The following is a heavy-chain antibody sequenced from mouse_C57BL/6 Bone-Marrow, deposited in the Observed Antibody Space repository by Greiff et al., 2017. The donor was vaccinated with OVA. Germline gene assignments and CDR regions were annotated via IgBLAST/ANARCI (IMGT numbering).Heavy chain of an antibody. Sequence: VQLQQSGAELVKPGASVKLSCKASGYTFTSYWMQWVKQRPGQGLEWIGEIDPSDSYTNYNQKFKGKATLTIDTSSSTAYMQLSSLTSEDSAVYYCARQLRLGAWFAYWGQGTLVTVSA. J-gene: IGHJ3*01. CDR1: GYTFTSYW. CDR3: ARQLRLGAWFAY. V-gene: IGHV1-50*01. CDR2: IDPSDSYT. D-gene: IGHD3-2*02.